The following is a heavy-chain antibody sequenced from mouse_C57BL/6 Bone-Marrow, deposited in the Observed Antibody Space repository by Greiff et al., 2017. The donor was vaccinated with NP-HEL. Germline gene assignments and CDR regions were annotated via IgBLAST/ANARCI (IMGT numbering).Heavy chain of an antibody. CDR1: GYTFTSYW. D-gene: IGHD1-1*01. CDR2: IHPNSGST. V-gene: IGHV1-64*01. CDR3: ARGITTVVATDY. J-gene: IGHJ2*01. Sequence: VQLQQPGAELVKPGASVKLSCKASGYTFTSYWMHWVKQRPGQGLEWIGMIHPNSGSTNYNEKFKSKATLTVDKSSSTAYMQLSSLTSEDYAVYYCARGITTVVATDYWGQGTTLTVSS.